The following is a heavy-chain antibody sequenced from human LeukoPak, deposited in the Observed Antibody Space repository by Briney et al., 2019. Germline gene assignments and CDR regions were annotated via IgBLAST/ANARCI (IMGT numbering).Heavy chain of an antibody. Sequence: PGGSLRLSCAASGFTFNNYAMTWVRQAPGKGLEWVSAISGGGSTYYADSVKGRFTISRDNSKNALYLQMNSQRAEDTAVYYCAKSRWETYAVRAFDIWGQGTMVTVSS. CDR3: AKSRWETYAVRAFDI. V-gene: IGHV3-23*01. CDR1: GFTFNNYA. CDR2: ISGGGST. J-gene: IGHJ3*02. D-gene: IGHD1-26*01.